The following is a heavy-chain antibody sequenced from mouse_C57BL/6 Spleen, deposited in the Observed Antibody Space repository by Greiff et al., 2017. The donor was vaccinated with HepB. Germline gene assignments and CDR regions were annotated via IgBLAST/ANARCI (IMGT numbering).Heavy chain of an antibody. CDR3: ASRGTTVVAYYFDY. D-gene: IGHD1-1*01. Sequence: VQLQQSGAELVKPGASVKLSCTASGFNIKDYYMHWVKQRTEQGLEWIGRIDPEDGETKYAPKFQGKATITADTSSNTAYLPLSSLTSGDTSVYYCASRGTTVVAYYFDYWGQGTTLTVSS. J-gene: IGHJ2*01. CDR1: GFNIKDYY. V-gene: IGHV14-2*01. CDR2: IDPEDGET.